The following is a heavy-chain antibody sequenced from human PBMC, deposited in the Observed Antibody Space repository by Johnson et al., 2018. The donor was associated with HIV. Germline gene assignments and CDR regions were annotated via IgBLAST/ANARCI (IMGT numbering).Heavy chain of an antibody. CDR2: IYTGGST. D-gene: IGHD3-10*01. V-gene: IGHV3-66*01. CDR3: ASSYSESDAFDI. CDR1: AFTVSDNY. Sequence: VQLVESGGGLVQPGGSLRLSCAASAFTVSDNYLSWVRQAPGKGLEWVSVIYTGGSTYYAVSVTGRFTISRDNSKNTLYLQMNSLRVEDTAVYYCASSYSESDAFDIWGQGTMVTVSS. J-gene: IGHJ3*02.